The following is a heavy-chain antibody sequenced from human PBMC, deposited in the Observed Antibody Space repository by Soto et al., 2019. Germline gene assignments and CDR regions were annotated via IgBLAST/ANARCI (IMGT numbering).Heavy chain of an antibody. CDR2: IWYDGSNK. Sequence: GGSXRLSCAASGFTFSIYGMHWVRQAPGKGLEWVAVIWYDGSNKYYADSVKGRFTISRDNSKNTLYLQMNSLRAEDTAVYYCERERAADGKRWLDTWGQGTLVTVSS. J-gene: IGHJ5*02. CDR1: GFTFSIYG. V-gene: IGHV3-33*01. CDR3: ERERAADGKRWLDT. D-gene: IGHD6-13*01.